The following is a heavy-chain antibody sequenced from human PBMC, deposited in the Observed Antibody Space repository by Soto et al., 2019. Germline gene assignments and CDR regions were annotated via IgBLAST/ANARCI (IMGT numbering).Heavy chain of an antibody. D-gene: IGHD2-2*01. CDR3: ARDERVIEDIVVVPAAQEEYYFDY. J-gene: IGHJ4*02. CDR1: GYTFTSYG. Sequence: ASVKVSCKASGYTFTSYGISWVRQAPGQGLEWMGWISAYNGNTNYAQKLQGRVTMTTDTSTTTAYMELRSLRSDDTAVYYCARDERVIEDIVVVPAAQEEYYFDYWGQGTLVTVSS. V-gene: IGHV1-18*01. CDR2: ISAYNGNT.